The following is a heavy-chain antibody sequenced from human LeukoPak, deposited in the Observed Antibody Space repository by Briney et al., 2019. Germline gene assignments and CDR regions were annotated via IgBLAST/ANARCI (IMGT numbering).Heavy chain of an antibody. CDR2: INPNSGGT. CDR1: GYTFTGYY. D-gene: IGHD6-13*01. V-gene: IGHV1-2*02. Sequence: GASVKVSCKASGYTFTGYYMHWVRQAPGQGLEWMGWINPNSGGTNYAQKFQGRVTMTRDTSISTAYMELSRLRSDDTAVYYCAPTNLYSSSWIFDDWGQGTLVTVSS. J-gene: IGHJ4*02. CDR3: APTNLYSSSWIFDD.